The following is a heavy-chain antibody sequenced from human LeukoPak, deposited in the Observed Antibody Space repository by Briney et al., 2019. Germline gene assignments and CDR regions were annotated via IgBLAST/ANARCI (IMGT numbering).Heavy chain of an antibody. D-gene: IGHD2-15*01. Sequence: PSETLSLTCTVSGGSISSSSYYWGWIRQPPGKGLEWIGNIYYSGSTYYNPSLKSRVTISVDTSKNQFSLKLSSVTAADTAVYYCARDQGSGYLDYWGQGALVTVSS. CDR1: GGSISSSSYY. CDR3: ARDQGSGYLDY. CDR2: IYYSGST. J-gene: IGHJ4*02. V-gene: IGHV4-39*07.